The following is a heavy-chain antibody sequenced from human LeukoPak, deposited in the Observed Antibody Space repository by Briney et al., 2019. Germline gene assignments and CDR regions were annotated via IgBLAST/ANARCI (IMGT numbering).Heavy chain of an antibody. J-gene: IGHJ4*02. CDR3: ARGTMVRGVIIGGTDY. CDR2: IYPGDSDT. CDR1: GYSFTSYW. V-gene: IGHV5-51*01. Sequence: GESLKISCKGSGYSFTSYWIGWVRQMPGKGLEWTGIIYPGDSDTRYSPSFQGQVTISADKSISTAYLQWSSLKASDTAMYYCARGTMVRGVIIGGTDYWGQGTLVTVSS. D-gene: IGHD3-10*01.